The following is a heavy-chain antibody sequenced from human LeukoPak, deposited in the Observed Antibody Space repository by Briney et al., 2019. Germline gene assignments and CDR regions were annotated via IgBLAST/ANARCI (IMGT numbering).Heavy chain of an antibody. CDR1: GYTFTGYY. CDR2: INPNSGGT. V-gene: IGHV1-2*02. Sequence: ASVKVSCKASGYTFTGYYMHWVRQAPGRGLEWMGWINPNSGGTNYAQKFQGRVTMTRDTSISTAYMELSRLRSDDTAVYYCARLWFGELADQNWFDPWGQGTLVTVSS. D-gene: IGHD3-10*01. J-gene: IGHJ5*02. CDR3: ARLWFGELADQNWFDP.